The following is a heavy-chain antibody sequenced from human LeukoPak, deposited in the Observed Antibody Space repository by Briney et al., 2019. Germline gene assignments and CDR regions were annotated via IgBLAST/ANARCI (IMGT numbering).Heavy chain of an antibody. Sequence: KPGGSLRLSCAASGFTFSSYSMNWVRQAPGKGLEWVSSISSSSSYIYYADSVKGRFTISRDNAKNSLYLQMNSLRAEDTAVYYCARALLEWLLHSPTEDYFDYWGQGTLVTVSS. CDR3: ARALLEWLLHSPTEDYFDY. D-gene: IGHD3-3*01. J-gene: IGHJ4*02. CDR1: GFTFSSYS. V-gene: IGHV3-21*01. CDR2: ISSSSSYI.